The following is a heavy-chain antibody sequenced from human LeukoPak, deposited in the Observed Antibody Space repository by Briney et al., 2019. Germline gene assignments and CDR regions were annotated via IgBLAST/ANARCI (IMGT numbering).Heavy chain of an antibody. CDR1: GFTFSSYG. CDR3: AKDMRYCSSTSCYRGVYYFDY. D-gene: IGHD2-2*01. Sequence: GGTLRLSCAGSGFTFSSYGMHWVRQAPGKGLEWVAFIRYDGSNKYYADSVKGRFTISRDNSKNTLYLQMNSLRAEDTAVYYCAKDMRYCSSTSCYRGVYYFDYWGQGTLVTVSS. CDR2: IRYDGSNK. J-gene: IGHJ4*02. V-gene: IGHV3-30*02.